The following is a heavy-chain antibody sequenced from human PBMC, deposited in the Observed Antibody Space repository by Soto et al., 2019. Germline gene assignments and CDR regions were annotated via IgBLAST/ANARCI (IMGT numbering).Heavy chain of an antibody. CDR1: GGSISSYY. Sequence: NLSETLSLTCTVSGGSISSYYWSWIRQPAGKGLEWIGRIYTSGSTNYNPSLKSRVTMSVDTSKNQFSLKLSSVTAADTAVYYCARDREEYCSGGSCYSLWFDPWGQGTLVTVSS. CDR3: ARDREEYCSGGSCYSLWFDP. J-gene: IGHJ5*02. CDR2: IYTSGST. V-gene: IGHV4-4*07. D-gene: IGHD2-15*01.